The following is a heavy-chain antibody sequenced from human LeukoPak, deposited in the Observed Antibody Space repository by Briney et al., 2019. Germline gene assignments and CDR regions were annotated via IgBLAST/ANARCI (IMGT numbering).Heavy chain of an antibody. CDR3: ASQSTPVLPFDI. CDR2: IYSAGTT. Sequence: PGGSVRLSCAASGFTVSSNYISWVRQAPGKGLEWVSVIYSAGTTYYADSVKGRFTISRDNSKNTLYLQMNSLRVEDTAVYYCASQSTPVLPFDIWGHGTMVTVSS. CDR1: GFTVSSNY. V-gene: IGHV3-66*04. J-gene: IGHJ3*02.